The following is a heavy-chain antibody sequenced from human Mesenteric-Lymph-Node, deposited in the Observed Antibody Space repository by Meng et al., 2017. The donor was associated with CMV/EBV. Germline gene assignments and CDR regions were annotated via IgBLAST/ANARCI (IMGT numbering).Heavy chain of an antibody. J-gene: IGHJ6*02. CDR3: ARDRVSYCSSTSCTYYYGMDV. CDR1: GYTFTSYY. CDR2: INPNSGGT. V-gene: IGHV1-2*02. D-gene: IGHD2-2*01. Sequence: ASVKVSCKASGYTFTSYYVHWVRQAPGQGLEWMGWINPNSGGTNYAQKFQGRVTMTRDTSISTAYMELSRLRSDDKAVYYCARDRVSYCSSTSCTYYYGMDVWGQGTTVTVSS.